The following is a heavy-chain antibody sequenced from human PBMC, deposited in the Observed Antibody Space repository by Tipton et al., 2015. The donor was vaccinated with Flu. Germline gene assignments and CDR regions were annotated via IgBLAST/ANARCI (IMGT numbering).Heavy chain of an antibody. V-gene: IGHV1-8*01. J-gene: IGHJ6*02. Sequence: QLVQSGAEVKKPGASVKVSCKASGYTFTSYDINWVRQATGQGLEWMGWMNPNSGNTGYAQKFQGRVTMTRNTSISTAYMELSSLRSEDTAVYYCARPYSSSWYSYYYYGMDVWGQGTTVTVSS. D-gene: IGHD6-13*01. CDR1: GYTFTSYD. CDR3: ARPYSSSWYSYYYYGMDV. CDR2: MNPNSGNT.